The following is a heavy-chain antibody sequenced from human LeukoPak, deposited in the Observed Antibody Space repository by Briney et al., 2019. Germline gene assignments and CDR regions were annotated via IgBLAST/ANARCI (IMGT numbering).Heavy chain of an antibody. CDR2: TSYDESNK. J-gene: IGHJ4*02. V-gene: IGHV3-30*18. CDR3: AKLGAVHFDY. CDR1: GFTFSSYG. Sequence: GRSLRLSCAASGFTFSSYGMHWVRQAPGKGLEWVAVTSYDESNKYYADSVKGRFTISRDNSKNTLYLQMNSLRAEDTAVYYCAKLGAVHFDYWGQGTLVTVSS. D-gene: IGHD1-26*01.